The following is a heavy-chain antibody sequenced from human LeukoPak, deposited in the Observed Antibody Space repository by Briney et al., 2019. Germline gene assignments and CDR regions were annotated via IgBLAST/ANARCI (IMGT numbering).Heavy chain of an antibody. CDR2: IYYSGST. J-gene: IGHJ4*02. Sequence: SETLSLTCTVSGGSISSYYWSWIRQPPGKGLEWIGYIYYSGSTNYNPSLKSRVTISVDTSKKQFSLKLSSVTAADTAVYYCARHGGHDYGDSIDYWGQGTLVTVSS. CDR3: ARHGGHDYGDSIDY. CDR1: GGSISSYY. V-gene: IGHV4-59*08. D-gene: IGHD4-17*01.